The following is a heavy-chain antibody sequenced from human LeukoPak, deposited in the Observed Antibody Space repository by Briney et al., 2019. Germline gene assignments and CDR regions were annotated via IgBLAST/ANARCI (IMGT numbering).Heavy chain of an antibody. V-gene: IGHV3-33*08. CDR1: GFTFSSYG. Sequence: GGSLRLSCAASGFTFSSYGMHWVRQAPGKGLEWVAVIWYDGSNKYYADSVKGRFTISRDNSKNTLYPQMNSLRAEDTAVYYCARDPGDYLYYFDYWGQGTLVTVSS. CDR2: IWYDGSNK. CDR3: ARDPGDYLYYFDY. J-gene: IGHJ4*02. D-gene: IGHD4-17*01.